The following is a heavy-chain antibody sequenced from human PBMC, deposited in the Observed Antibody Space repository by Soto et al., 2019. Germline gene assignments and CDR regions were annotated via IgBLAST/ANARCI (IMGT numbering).Heavy chain of an antibody. CDR2: ISAYNGNT. J-gene: IGHJ5*02. CDR3: ASTPQESYGIGIKGWFDP. Sequence: QVQLVQSGAEVKKPGASVKVSCKAAGYTFTSYGISWLRQAPGQVLEWMGWISAYNGNTNYAQKLQGRVTMTTDTSTRTAYMELRSLRSDDTAVYYCASTPQESYGIGIKGWFDPWGQGTMVTVSS. D-gene: IGHD5-18*01. V-gene: IGHV1-18*04. CDR1: GYTFTSYG.